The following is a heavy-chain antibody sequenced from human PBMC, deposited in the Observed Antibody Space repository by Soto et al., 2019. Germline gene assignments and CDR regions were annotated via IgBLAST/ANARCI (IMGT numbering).Heavy chain of an antibody. Sequence: SLRLSCAASGFTFSSYGMHWVRQAPGKGLEWVAVIWYDGSNKYYADSVKGRFTISRDNSKNTLYLQMNSLRAEDTAVYYCATYYYDSSGQGLDAFDIWGQGTMVTVSS. CDR3: ATYYYDSSGQGLDAFDI. CDR1: GFTFSSYG. CDR2: IWYDGSNK. V-gene: IGHV3-33*01. J-gene: IGHJ3*02. D-gene: IGHD3-22*01.